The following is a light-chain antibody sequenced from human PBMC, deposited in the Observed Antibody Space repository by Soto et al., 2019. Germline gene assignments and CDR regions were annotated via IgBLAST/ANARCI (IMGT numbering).Light chain of an antibody. CDR1: QSVSSSY. CDR2: GAS. CDR3: QQYGSSQYT. V-gene: IGKV3-20*01. Sequence: EIVLTQSPGTLSLSPGERATLSCRASQSVSSSYLAWYQQKPGQAPRLLIYGASSMATGIPDRCTGSGYETDFTLTISRLEPEDFAVYYCQQYGSSQYTFGQGTQLEIK. J-gene: IGKJ2*01.